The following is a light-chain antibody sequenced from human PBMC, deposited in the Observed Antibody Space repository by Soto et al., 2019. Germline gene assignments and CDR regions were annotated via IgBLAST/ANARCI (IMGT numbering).Light chain of an antibody. CDR3: QQLNNYPLT. V-gene: IGKV1-39*01. CDR2: AAS. J-gene: IGKJ5*01. Sequence: DIQMTPSPSSLSSSLEDRVIITCRASQSISNHLNWYQQKPGKAPKVLIYAASTLQGGVPSRFSGSGSGTDFTLTISSLQPEDFATYYCQQLNNYPLTFGQGTRLEIK. CDR1: QSISNH.